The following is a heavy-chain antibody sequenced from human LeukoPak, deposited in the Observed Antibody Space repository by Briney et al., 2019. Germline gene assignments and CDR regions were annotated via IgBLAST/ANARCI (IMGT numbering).Heavy chain of an antibody. CDR3: ARRKAAGAFDY. D-gene: IGHD6-13*01. CDR2: IHHSGST. J-gene: IGHJ4*02. Sequence: SETLSLTCSVSGGSMSRHYWTWIRQPPGKGLEWIGFIHHSGSTNYNPSLKSRVSTSLDTSKNQISLHLRSVTAADTAVYYCARRKAAGAFDYWGQGIRVIVSS. CDR1: GGSMSRHY. V-gene: IGHV4-59*11.